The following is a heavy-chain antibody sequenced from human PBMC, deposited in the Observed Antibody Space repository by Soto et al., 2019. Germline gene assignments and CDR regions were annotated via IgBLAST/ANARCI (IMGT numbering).Heavy chain of an antibody. CDR1: GFTFSSYG. V-gene: IGHV3-30*18. D-gene: IGHD6-6*01. CDR2: ISYDGSNK. J-gene: IGHJ6*02. CDR3: AKDRIAARPTGIYYYYGMDV. Sequence: QSGGSLRLSCAASGFTFSSYGMHWVRQAPGKGLEWVAVISYDGSNKYYADSVKGRFTISRDNSKNTLYLQMNSLRAEDTAVYYCAKDRIAARPTGIYYYYGMDVWGQGTTVTVSS.